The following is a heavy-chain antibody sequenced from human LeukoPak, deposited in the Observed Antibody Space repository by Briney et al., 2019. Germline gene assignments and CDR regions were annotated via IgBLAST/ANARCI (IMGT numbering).Heavy chain of an antibody. Sequence: GGSLRLSCTASGFPFIEYSMNWVRQAPGKGLEGISYIGIDSGNTKYADSVRGRFTISADKAKNSLYLQMNSLRVEDTAVCYCARDHNYAFDNWGQGTLVSVAS. CDR3: ARDHNYAFDN. CDR1: GFPFIEYS. V-gene: IGHV3-48*01. CDR2: IGIDSGNT. J-gene: IGHJ4*02. D-gene: IGHD1-1*01.